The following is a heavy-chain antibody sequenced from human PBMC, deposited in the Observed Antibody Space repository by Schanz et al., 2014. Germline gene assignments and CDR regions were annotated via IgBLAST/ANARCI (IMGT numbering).Heavy chain of an antibody. CDR1: GFTVSSNY. J-gene: IGHJ4*02. CDR3: AKHRHYADNNGYPGIDY. Sequence: EVQLVESGGGLIQPGGSLRLSCVASGFTVSSNYMSWVRQAPGKGLEWVSLISGRGDSTHYADSVKGRFTISRDNSRKTLSLQMNSLRAEDTAVYYCAKHRHYADNNGYPGIDYWGQGTLVTVS. D-gene: IGHD3-16*01. CDR2: ISGRGDST. V-gene: IGHV3-53*01.